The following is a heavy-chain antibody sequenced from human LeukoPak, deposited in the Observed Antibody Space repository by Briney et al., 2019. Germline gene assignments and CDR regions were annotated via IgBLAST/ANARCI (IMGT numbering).Heavy chain of an antibody. D-gene: IGHD6-19*01. CDR1: GIILNNYG. Sequence: GGSLRLSCAVSGIILNNYGMTWVRQAPGKGLEWVSAISGSGGSTYYADSVKGRFTISRDNSKNTLYLQMNSLRAEDTAVYYRAKASSRSEWLAYFDYWGQGTLVTVSS. CDR2: ISGSGGST. CDR3: AKASSRSEWLAYFDY. J-gene: IGHJ4*02. V-gene: IGHV3-23*01.